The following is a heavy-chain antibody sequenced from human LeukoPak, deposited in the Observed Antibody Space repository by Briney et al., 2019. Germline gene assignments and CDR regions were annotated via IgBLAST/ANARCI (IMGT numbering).Heavy chain of an antibody. CDR2: IYYSGST. D-gene: IGHD3-16*01. CDR3: ASPGADYARSPFDI. Sequence: SETLSLTCTVSGGSISSSSYYWGWIRQPAGKGLEWIGSIYYSGSTYYNPSLKSRVTISVDTSKNQFSLKLSSVAAADTAVYYCASPGADYARSPFDIWGQGTMVTVSS. J-gene: IGHJ3*02. CDR1: GGSISSSSYY. V-gene: IGHV4-39*01.